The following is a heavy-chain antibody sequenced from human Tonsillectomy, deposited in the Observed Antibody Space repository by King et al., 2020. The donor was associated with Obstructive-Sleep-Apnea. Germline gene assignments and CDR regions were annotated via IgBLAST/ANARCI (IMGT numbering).Heavy chain of an antibody. J-gene: IGHJ4*02. Sequence: VQLPQWGAGLLKPSETLSLTCAVYGGSFSGYYWSWIRQPPGKGLEWIGEINHSGSTNYNPSLKSRVTISVDTSKNQFSLKLSSVTAADTAVYYCARGPLSRYYDYAWGSYLMYYFDYWGQGTLVTVSS. CDR3: ARGPLSRYYDYAWGSYLMYYFDY. CDR1: GGSFSGYY. D-gene: IGHD3-16*02. CDR2: INHSGST. V-gene: IGHV4-34*01.